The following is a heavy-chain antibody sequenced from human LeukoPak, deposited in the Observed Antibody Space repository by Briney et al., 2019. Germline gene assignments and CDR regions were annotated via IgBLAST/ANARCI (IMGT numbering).Heavy chain of an antibody. V-gene: IGHV1-18*01. CDR3: ASPRVSIWSGHPTGYYFDY. D-gene: IGHD3-3*01. J-gene: IGHJ4*02. CDR1: GYTFTSYG. Sequence: ASVKVSCKASGYTFTSYGISWVRQAPGQGLEWMGWISAYNGNTNYAQKLQGRVTMTTDTSTSTAYMELRSLRSEDTAVYYCASPRVSIWSGHPTGYYFDYWGQGTLVTVSS. CDR2: ISAYNGNT.